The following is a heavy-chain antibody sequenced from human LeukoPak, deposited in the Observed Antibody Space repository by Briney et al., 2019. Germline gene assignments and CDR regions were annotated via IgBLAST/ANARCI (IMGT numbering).Heavy chain of an antibody. V-gene: IGHV3-23*01. CDR2: IGTSGDA. J-gene: IGHJ2*01. CDR1: GFTFSTYP. Sequence: GGSLRLSCTASGFTFSTYPLTWVRQAPGKGPEWVSTIGTSGDAYYADSVKGRFTISRDNSNNALYLHMNSLRAEDAAVYYCAKSKIVQGRGYFDLWGRGTLVTVSS. D-gene: IGHD1-26*01. CDR3: AKSKIVQGRGYFDL.